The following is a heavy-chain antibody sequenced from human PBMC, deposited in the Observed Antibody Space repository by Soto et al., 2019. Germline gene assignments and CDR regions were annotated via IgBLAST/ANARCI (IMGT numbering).Heavy chain of an antibody. J-gene: IGHJ4*02. CDR2: ISGSGGST. CDR1: GFTFSSYA. Sequence: GGSLRLSCAASGFTFSSYAMSWVRQAPGKGLEWVSAISGSGGSTYYADSVKGRFTISRDNSKNTLYLQMNSLRAEDTAVYYCANEKPLVTKRILTGYYGYFDYWGQGTLVTVSS. V-gene: IGHV3-23*01. CDR3: ANEKPLVTKRILTGYYGYFDY. D-gene: IGHD3-9*01.